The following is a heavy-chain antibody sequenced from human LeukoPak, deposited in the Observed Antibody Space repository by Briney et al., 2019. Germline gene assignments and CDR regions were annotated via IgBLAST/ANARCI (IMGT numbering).Heavy chain of an antibody. Sequence: GGSLRLSCAASGFTFSSYSMNWVRQAPGKGLEWVSSISSSSSYIYYADSVKGRFTISRDNAKSSLYLQMNSLRAEDTAVYYCAKGGLTTTTRSHFGYWGQGTLVTVSS. CDR2: ISSSSSYI. D-gene: IGHD4/OR15-4a*01. J-gene: IGHJ4*02. V-gene: IGHV3-21*01. CDR3: AKGGLTTTTRSHFGY. CDR1: GFTFSSYS.